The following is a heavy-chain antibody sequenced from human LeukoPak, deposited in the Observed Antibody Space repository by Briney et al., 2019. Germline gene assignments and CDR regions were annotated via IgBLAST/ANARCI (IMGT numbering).Heavy chain of an antibody. CDR3: AAPARSSSHNGLLDY. V-gene: IGHV1-46*01. CDR1: GYTFTGYY. D-gene: IGHD6-13*01. Sequence: ASVKVSCKASGYTFTGYYMHWVRQAPGQGLEWMGIINPSGGSTSYAQKFQGRVTMTRDTSTSTVYMELSSLRSEDTAVYYCAAPARSSSHNGLLDYWGQGTLVTVSS. J-gene: IGHJ4*02. CDR2: INPSGGST.